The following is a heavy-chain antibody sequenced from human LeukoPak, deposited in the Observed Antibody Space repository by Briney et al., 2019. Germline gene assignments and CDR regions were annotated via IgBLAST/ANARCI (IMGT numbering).Heavy chain of an antibody. D-gene: IGHD5-24*01. CDR2: ITRSSAYM. V-gene: IGHV3-21*01. J-gene: IGHJ4*02. CDR1: GFTFSTYS. Sequence: GGSLRLSCAGSGFTFSTYSMNWVRQAPGKGLEWVSSITRSSAYMFHADSVKGRFTISRDNAKNSLYLQMNSLRAEDTAVYYCAREMSTIQDLDYWGQGTLVTVSS. CDR3: AREMSTIQDLDY.